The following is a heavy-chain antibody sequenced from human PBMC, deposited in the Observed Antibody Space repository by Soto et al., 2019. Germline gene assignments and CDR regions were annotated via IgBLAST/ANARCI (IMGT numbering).Heavy chain of an antibody. J-gene: IGHJ4*02. Sequence: QVHLQESGPGLVKPSETLSLTCTVSGVSVSIGSSYWSWIRQPPGKGLEYIGYVYNRGSTNYNPSLKSRVPISLDASKNQFSLKLNSVTAAATAVYYCALEMATYFDFWGQGALVIVSS. CDR2: VYNRGST. D-gene: IGHD5-12*01. V-gene: IGHV4-61*01. CDR1: GVSVSIGSSY. CDR3: ALEMATYFDF.